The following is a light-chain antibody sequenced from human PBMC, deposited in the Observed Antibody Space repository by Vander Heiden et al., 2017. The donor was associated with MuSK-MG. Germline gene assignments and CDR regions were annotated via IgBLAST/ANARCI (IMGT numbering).Light chain of an antibody. CDR1: QRISNF. CDR3: QQSYSGPRT. J-gene: IGKJ1*01. Sequence: DIQLTQSPSSLFASVGDRVSITCRSSQRISNFLNWYQQKPGRAPKLVIYSASTLQSGVPSRFNGGGSGTDFTLTISNLQPEDFAIYYCQQSYSGPRTFGQGTKVDIK. V-gene: IGKV1-39*01. CDR2: SAS.